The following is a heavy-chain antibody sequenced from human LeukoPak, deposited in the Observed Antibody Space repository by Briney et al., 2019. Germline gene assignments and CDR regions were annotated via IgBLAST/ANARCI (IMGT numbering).Heavy chain of an antibody. CDR3: ARGKYDSSGYPLLGFDY. J-gene: IGHJ4*02. CDR1: GFTVSSNY. D-gene: IGHD3-22*01. V-gene: IGHV3-53*01. CDR2: IYSGGST. Sequence: GSLRLSCAASGFTVSSNYMSWVRQAPGKGLECVSIIYSGGSTFYADSVKGRFTISRDNAKKSLYLQMNSLRAEDTAVYYCARGKYDSSGYPLLGFDYWGQGTLVTVSS.